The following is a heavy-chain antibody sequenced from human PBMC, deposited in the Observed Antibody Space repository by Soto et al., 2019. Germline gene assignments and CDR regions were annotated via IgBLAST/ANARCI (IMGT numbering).Heavy chain of an antibody. CDR1: GFTFSTYA. Sequence: GGSLRLSCAASGFTFSTYAMTWVRQAPGKGLEWVAIISSGGDGTYYVDSVKGRFTISRDNSRNTLNLQMNSLRAEDTAVYYCAKNGDFWSWGMDVWGQGTTVTVSS. J-gene: IGHJ6*02. CDR2: ISSGGDGT. V-gene: IGHV3-23*01. D-gene: IGHD3-3*01. CDR3: AKNGDFWSWGMDV.